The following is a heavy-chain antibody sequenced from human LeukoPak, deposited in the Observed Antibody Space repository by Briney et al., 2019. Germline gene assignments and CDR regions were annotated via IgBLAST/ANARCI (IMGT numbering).Heavy chain of an antibody. D-gene: IGHD3-10*01. Sequence: GGSLRLSCAASGFTFSSYAMHWVRQAPGKGLEWVAVISYDGSNKYYADSVKGRFTISRDNSKNTLYLQMNSLRAEDTAVYYCARASTLRITMVRGVITGGSFDYWGQGTLVTVSS. CDR1: GFTFSSYA. J-gene: IGHJ4*02. V-gene: IGHV3-30-3*01. CDR2: ISYDGSNK. CDR3: ARASTLRITMVRGVITGGSFDY.